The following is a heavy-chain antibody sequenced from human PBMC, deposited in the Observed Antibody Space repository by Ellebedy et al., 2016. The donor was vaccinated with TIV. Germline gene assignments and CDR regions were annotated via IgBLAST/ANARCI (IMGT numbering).Heavy chain of an antibody. V-gene: IGHV3-21*01. D-gene: IGHD6-19*01. Sequence: GGSLRLXXAASGFTFSSYSMNWVRQAPGKGLEWVSSISSSSSYIYYADSVKGRFTISRDNAKNSLYLQMNSLRAEDTAVYYCARTAAVAAPFDYWGQGTLVTVSS. J-gene: IGHJ4*02. CDR1: GFTFSSYS. CDR2: ISSSSSYI. CDR3: ARTAAVAAPFDY.